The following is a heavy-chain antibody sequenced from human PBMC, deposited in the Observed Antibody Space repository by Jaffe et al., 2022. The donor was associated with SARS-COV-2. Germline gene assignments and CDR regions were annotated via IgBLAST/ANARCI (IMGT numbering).Heavy chain of an antibody. V-gene: IGHV4-61*02. J-gene: IGHJ6*02. CDR3: ARDSTGWFPFYDMDV. CDR1: GDSINRSRYH. D-gene: IGHD6-19*01. Sequence: QVQLQESGPGLVKPSQTLSLTCAVSGDSINRSRYHWSWLRQPAGKGLEWIGHIDFSGNTYYSPSLKSRVTISVDTSKSQFSLKLSSVTAADTAVYYCARDSTGWFPFYDMDVWGQGTTVTVSS. CDR2: IDFSGNT.